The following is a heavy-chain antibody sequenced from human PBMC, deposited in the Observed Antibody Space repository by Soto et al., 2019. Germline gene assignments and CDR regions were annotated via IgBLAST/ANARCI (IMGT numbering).Heavy chain of an antibody. D-gene: IGHD5-18*01. J-gene: IGHJ4*02. CDR3: ASDSYGSLGLDY. CDR2: IYYSGST. CDR1: GGSISSGGYY. V-gene: IGHV4-31*03. Sequence: QVQLQESGPGLVKPSQTLSLTCTVSGGSISSGGYYWSWIRQHPGKGLEWIGYIYYSGSTYYNPYLKSRVTISVDTSKNPFSLKMSSVTAADTAVYYCASDSYGSLGLDYWGQGTLVTVSS.